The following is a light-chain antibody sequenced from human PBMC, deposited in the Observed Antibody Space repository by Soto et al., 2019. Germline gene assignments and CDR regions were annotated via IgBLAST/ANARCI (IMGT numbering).Light chain of an antibody. CDR2: GAS. CDR1: QSVIGNY. J-gene: IGKJ1*01. Sequence: EIVLTQSPATLSLSPGERATLSCRASQSVIGNYLAWYRQKPGQTPRLLIFGASRRATGIPDRFSGSGSGTDFTLTISRLEPEDFAVYYCQHYLDSPWAFGQGTTVEIK. CDR3: QHYLDSPWA. V-gene: IGKV3-20*01.